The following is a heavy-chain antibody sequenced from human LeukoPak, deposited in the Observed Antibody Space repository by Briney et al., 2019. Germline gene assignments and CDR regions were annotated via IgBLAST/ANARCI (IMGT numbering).Heavy chain of an antibody. CDR3: ARVSHCSSTSCYQDYYYMDV. J-gene: IGHJ6*03. CDR1: GFTVSSNY. CDR2: IYSGGST. V-gene: IGHV3-53*01. Sequence: GGSLRLSCAASGFTVSSNYMGWVRQAPGKGLEWVSVIYSGGSTYYADSVKGRFTISRDNSKNTLYLQMNSLRAEDTAVYYCARVSHCSSTSCYQDYYYMDVWGKGTTVTVSS. D-gene: IGHD2-2*01.